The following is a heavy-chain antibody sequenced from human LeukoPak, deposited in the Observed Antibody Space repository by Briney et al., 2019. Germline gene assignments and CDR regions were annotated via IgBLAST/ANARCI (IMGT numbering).Heavy chain of an antibody. Sequence: SETLSLTCAVSGGSISSSNRWSWVRQPPGKGLEWIGEIYHSGSTNYNPSLKSRVTISVDKSKNQFSLKLSSVTAADTAVYYCARRVITVNSFDYWGQGTLVTVSS. CDR1: GGSISSSNR. V-gene: IGHV4-4*02. D-gene: IGHD3-22*01. CDR2: IYHSGST. CDR3: ARRVITVNSFDY. J-gene: IGHJ4*02.